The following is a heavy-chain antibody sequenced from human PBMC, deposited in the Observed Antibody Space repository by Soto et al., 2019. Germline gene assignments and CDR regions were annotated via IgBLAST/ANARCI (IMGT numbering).Heavy chain of an antibody. J-gene: IGHJ4*02. CDR1: GYTFSNYD. Sequence: QVQLVQSGAEVKKPGASVKVSCKASGYTFSNYDINWVRQATGQGLEWMGWMNPNSGNTGYAQKFQGRVSMTRNNSISAAYMELSSLGSDDTAVYYCGRGRMEDYWGQGTLVTVSS. V-gene: IGHV1-8*01. CDR2: MNPNSGNT. D-gene: IGHD1-1*01. CDR3: GRGRMEDY.